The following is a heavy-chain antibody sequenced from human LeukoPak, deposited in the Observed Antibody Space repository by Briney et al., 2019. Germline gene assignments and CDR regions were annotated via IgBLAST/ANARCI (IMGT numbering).Heavy chain of an antibody. D-gene: IGHD3-3*01. V-gene: IGHV1-69*13. CDR3: ARASTSITIFGVVIEGNWFDP. CDR2: IIPIFGTA. CDR1: GGTFISYA. Sequence: SVKVSCKASGGTFISYAISWVRQAPGQGLEWMGRIIPIFGTANYAQKFQGRVTITADESTSIAYMELSSLRSEDTAVYYCARASTSITIFGVVIEGNWFDPWGQGTLVTVSS. J-gene: IGHJ5*02.